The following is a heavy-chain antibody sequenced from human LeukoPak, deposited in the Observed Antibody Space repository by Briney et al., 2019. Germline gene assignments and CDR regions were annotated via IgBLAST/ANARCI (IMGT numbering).Heavy chain of an antibody. CDR1: DFTVSSNY. CDR2: IYSGGST. Sequence: GGSLRLSCAASDFTVSSNYMSWVRQAPGKGLEWVSVIYSGGSTYYADSVKGRFTISRDNSKNTLYLQMNSLRAEDTAVYYCARDVVGGSYLDYWGQGTLVTVSS. CDR3: ARDVVGGSYLDY. V-gene: IGHV3-53*01. D-gene: IGHD2-21*01. J-gene: IGHJ4*02.